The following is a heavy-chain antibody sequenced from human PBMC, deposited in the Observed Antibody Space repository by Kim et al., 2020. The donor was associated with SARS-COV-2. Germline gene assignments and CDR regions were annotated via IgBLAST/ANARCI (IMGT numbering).Heavy chain of an antibody. CDR1: GYTFTSYY. Sequence: ASVKVSCKASGYTFTSYYMHWVRQAPGQGLEWMGIINPSGGSTSYAQKFQGRVTMTRDTSTSTVYMELSSLRSEDTAVYYCAREFGRSYYDSSGYWSDYWGQGTLVTVSS. J-gene: IGHJ4*02. D-gene: IGHD3-22*01. CDR2: INPSGGST. V-gene: IGHV1-46*01. CDR3: AREFGRSYYDSSGYWSDY.